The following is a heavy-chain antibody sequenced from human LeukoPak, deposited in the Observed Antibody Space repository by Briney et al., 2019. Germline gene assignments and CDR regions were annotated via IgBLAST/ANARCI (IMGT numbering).Heavy chain of an antibody. J-gene: IGHJ5*02. V-gene: IGHV3-23*01. D-gene: IGHD3-10*01. CDR2: ISAGGST. Sequence: PGGSLRLSCAAPGFTFSSCAMSWVRQAPGKGLEWVSVISAGGSTYCADSVKGRFTISRDNSKNTLYLQMNSLRAEDTAVYYCAKDPGTMVRGVIISVGNWFDPWGQGTLVTVSS. CDR3: AKDPGTMVRGVIISVGNWFDP. CDR1: GFTFSSCA.